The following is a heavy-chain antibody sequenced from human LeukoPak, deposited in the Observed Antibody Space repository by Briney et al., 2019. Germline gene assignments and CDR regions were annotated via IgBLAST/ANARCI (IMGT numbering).Heavy chain of an antibody. CDR2: ISSSSSYI. CDR3: ARDSSAAGDWYFDL. D-gene: IGHD6-13*01. CDR1: GFTFSSYG. V-gene: IGHV3-21*01. J-gene: IGHJ2*01. Sequence: PGGSLRLSCAASGFTFSSYGMHWVRQAPGKGLEWVSSISSSSSYIYYADSVKGRFTISRDNSKNTLYLQMNSLRAEDTAVYYCARDSSAAGDWYFDLWGRGTLVTVSS.